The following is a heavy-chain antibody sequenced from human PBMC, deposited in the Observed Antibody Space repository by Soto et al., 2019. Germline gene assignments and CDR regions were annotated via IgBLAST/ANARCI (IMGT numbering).Heavy chain of an antibody. D-gene: IGHD2-8*01. CDR1: GFTFSSYA. CDR2: ISYDGSNK. J-gene: IGHJ6*02. V-gene: IGHV3-30-3*01. CDR3: ARDGLCPRTPYCYYGMDV. Sequence: GGSLRLSCAASGFTFSSYAMHWVRQAPGKGLEWVAVISYDGSNKYYADSVKGRFTISRDNSKNTLYLQLNSLRAEDTAVYYYARDGLCPRTPYCYYGMDVWGQGTTVTVSS.